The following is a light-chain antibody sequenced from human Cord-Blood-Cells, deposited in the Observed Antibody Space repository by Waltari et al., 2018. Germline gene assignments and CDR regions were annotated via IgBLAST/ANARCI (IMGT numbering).Light chain of an antibody. V-gene: IGLV7-43*01. Sequence: QTVVTQEPSLTVSPGGTVTLTCASSTGAVTSGYYPNWFQQKPGQEPRALIYSTSNKHPGAPARFSGSRLGGKAALTLSGVQPEDEAEYYCLLYYGGAWVFGGGTKLTVL. CDR3: LLYYGGAWV. J-gene: IGLJ3*02. CDR1: TGAVTSGYY. CDR2: STS.